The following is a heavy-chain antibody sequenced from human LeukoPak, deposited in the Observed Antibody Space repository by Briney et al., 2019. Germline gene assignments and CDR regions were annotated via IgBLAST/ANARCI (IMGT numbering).Heavy chain of an antibody. D-gene: IGHD5-18*01. CDR3: ARSPYSYGPYYYYGMDV. V-gene: IGHV4-59*01. CDR2: IYYSGST. J-gene: IGHJ6*02. Sequence: PSETLSLTCTVSGGSLSSYYWSWIRQPPGKGLEWIGYIYYSGSTNYNPSLKSRVTISVDTSKNQFSLKLSSVTAADTAVYYCARSPYSYGPYYYYGMDVWGQGTTVTVSS. CDR1: GGSLSSYY.